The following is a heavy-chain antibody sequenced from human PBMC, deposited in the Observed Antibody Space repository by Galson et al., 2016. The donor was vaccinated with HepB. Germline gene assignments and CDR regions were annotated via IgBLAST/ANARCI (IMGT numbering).Heavy chain of an antibody. D-gene: IGHD2-21*01. J-gene: IGHJ6*02. CDR3: AKDVNSGETEGDTYGMAV. Sequence: SLRLSCAASGFSFSASGIHWVRQAPGKGLQWVALIAYDGVYKYYADSVKGRFTISRDNSKHTVYLQMNSLRPEDTAVYFCAKDVNSGETEGDTYGMAVWGQGTTVIVSS. V-gene: IGHV3-30*18. CDR1: GFSFSASG. CDR2: IAYDGVYK.